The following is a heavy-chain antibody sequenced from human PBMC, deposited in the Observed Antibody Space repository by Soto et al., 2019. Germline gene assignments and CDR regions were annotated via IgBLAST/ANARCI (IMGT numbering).Heavy chain of an antibody. CDR3: TKRRNVLRFLEWSSGMEV. V-gene: IGHV3-30*18. Sequence: QPGGSLRLSCAASGFTFSNYGMHWVRQAPGKGLEWVAFISDDGSNKYYAGSMKGRFTMSRDNSKSTLYLQMNSLRVEDTAVYYCTKRRNVLRFLEWSSGMEVWGQGTTVTVSS. CDR2: ISDDGSNK. D-gene: IGHD3-3*01. CDR1: GFTFSNYG. J-gene: IGHJ6*02.